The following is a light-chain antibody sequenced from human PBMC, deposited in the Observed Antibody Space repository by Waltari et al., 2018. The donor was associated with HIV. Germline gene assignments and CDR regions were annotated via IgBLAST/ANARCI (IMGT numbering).Light chain of an antibody. Sequence: QSALSQPASVSASPGQSVAISCSGSASDFGRDHYVSWYQQHPDRAPTLILFDVNNRPSGISDRFSGSKSGTTASLTISTVRTDDEADYYCASYTVNSTGVFGTGTKLSVL. CDR3: ASYTVNSTGV. CDR2: DVN. V-gene: IGLV2-14*03. J-gene: IGLJ1*01. CDR1: ASDFGRDHY.